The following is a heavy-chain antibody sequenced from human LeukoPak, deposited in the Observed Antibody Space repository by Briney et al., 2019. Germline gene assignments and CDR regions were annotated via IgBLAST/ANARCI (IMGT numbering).Heavy chain of an antibody. CDR2: IHYSGST. V-gene: IGHV4-4*07. CDR3: AKFGGGNYYEAFFDF. J-gene: IGHJ4*02. Sequence: SETLSLTCNVSSGSISGSYWSWIRQPAGKGLEWIGRIHYSGSTNYNPSLKSPVTIALDTSKNQSSLKLRSVTAADTAVYYCAKFGGGNYYEAFFDFWGQGALVTVSS. D-gene: IGHD3-16*01. CDR1: SGSISGSY.